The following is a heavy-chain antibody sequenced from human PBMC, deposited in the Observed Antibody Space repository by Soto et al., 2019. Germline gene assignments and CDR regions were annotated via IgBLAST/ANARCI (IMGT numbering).Heavy chain of an antibody. CDR1: GYIFTDYF. J-gene: IGHJ4*02. V-gene: IGHV1-46*01. D-gene: IGHD3-10*01. CDR3: AREGAYYQSSRDYWLSSFDL. CDR2: VKSSGGGA. Sequence: GASVKVSCKTYGYIFTDYFIHWVRQAPGQVLEWMGLVKSSGGGAVYAPDFQGRVTMTRDTSTSTAYMEVSSLRLDDTAVYFCAREGAYYQSSRDYWLSSFDLWGQGTPVTVSS.